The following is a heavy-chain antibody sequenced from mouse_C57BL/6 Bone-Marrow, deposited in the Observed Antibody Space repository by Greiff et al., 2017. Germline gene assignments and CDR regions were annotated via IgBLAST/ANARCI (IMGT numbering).Heavy chain of an antibody. CDR2: IRNKANNPAT. V-gene: IGHV6-6*01. J-gene: IGHJ3*01. CDR1: GFTFSDAW. D-gene: IGHD2-4*01. Sequence: EVKLMESGGGLVQPGGTMILSCAASGFTFSDAWLDWVRHSPETGLEWVAEIRNKANNPATYYAESVKGRFTISRDDSKSSVYLQMNSLRAEDTGIYYCTRKVYYDPLAYWGQGTLVTVSA. CDR3: TRKVYYDPLAY.